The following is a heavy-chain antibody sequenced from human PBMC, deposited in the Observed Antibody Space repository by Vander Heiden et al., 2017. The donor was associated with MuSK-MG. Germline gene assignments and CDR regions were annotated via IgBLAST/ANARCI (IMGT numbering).Heavy chain of an antibody. V-gene: IGHV5-51*01. Sequence: EVQLVQSGAAVKKPGESLKISCKGSGYSFTSYWIGWVRQMPGKGLEWMGIIYPGDSDTRYSPSFQGQVTISADKSISTAYLQWSSLKASDTAMYYCARHPTLSGSYLGGVDYWGQGTLVTVSS. CDR2: IYPGDSDT. CDR1: GYSFTSYW. D-gene: IGHD1-26*01. CDR3: ARHPTLSGSYLGGVDY. J-gene: IGHJ4*02.